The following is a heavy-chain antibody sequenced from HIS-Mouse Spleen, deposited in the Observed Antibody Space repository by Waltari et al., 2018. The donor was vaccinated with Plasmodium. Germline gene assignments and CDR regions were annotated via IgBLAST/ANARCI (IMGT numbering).Heavy chain of an antibody. CDR1: GYTFSSYG. J-gene: IGHJ4*02. V-gene: IGHV1-18*01. Sequence: QVQLVQSGAEGKRPGASVKVSCKASGYTFSSYGISWVRQAPGQGLEWMGWVSGYNGNKNDARKVQGRVTMTTDTSTSTAYMELRSLRSDDTAVYYCARLLPWVHGHFDYWGQGTLVTVSS. CDR3: ARLLPWVHGHFDY. CDR2: VSGYNGNK. D-gene: IGHD1-26*01.